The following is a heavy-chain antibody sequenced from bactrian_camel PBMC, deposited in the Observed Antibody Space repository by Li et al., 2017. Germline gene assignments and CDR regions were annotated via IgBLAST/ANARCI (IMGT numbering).Heavy chain of an antibody. J-gene: IGHJ4*01. D-gene: IGHD4*01. Sequence: GGSVEAGGSLTLSCTVSEFPNGHRVMGWYRQAPGNKCELVSSISSSGTTYVKGSEKGRFTVSQDKARNTMYLKMNSLKPEDTAVYYCAATAASTLYTIATMDCISAKREYDYNYWGRGTQVTVS. V-gene: IGHV3S61*01. CDR2: ISSSGTT. CDR1: EFPNGHRV. CDR3: AATAASTLYTIATMDCISAKREYDYNY.